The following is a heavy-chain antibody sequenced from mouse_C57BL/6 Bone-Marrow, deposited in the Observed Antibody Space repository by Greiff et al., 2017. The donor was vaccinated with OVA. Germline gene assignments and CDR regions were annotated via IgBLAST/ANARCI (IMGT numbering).Heavy chain of an antibody. Sequence: VQLVESGAELVRPGTSVKMSCKASGYTFTNYWIGWAKQRPGHGLEWIGDIYPGGGYTNYNEKFKGKATLTADKSSSTAYMQFSSLTSEDSAIYYCAREDDSAWFAYWGQGTLVTVSA. J-gene: IGHJ3*01. CDR1: GYTFTNYW. CDR2: IYPGGGYT. V-gene: IGHV1-63*01. CDR3: AREDDSAWFAY. D-gene: IGHD2-4*01.